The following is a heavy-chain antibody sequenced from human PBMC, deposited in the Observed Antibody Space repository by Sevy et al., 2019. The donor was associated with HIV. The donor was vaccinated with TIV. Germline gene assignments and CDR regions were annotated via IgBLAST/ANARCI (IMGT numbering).Heavy chain of an antibody. CDR3: ALYCSTTNCIFDY. J-gene: IGHJ4*02. V-gene: IGHV1-18*01. Sequence: ASVKVSCKASGYTFMNYGISWVRQAPGQGLEWMGWISASNGNTNYAQKFQGRVTMTTDTSTTTAYMELRSLRSDETDVYYCALYCSTTNCIFDYWGQGTLVTVSS. D-gene: IGHD2-2*01. CDR2: ISASNGNT. CDR1: GYTFMNYG.